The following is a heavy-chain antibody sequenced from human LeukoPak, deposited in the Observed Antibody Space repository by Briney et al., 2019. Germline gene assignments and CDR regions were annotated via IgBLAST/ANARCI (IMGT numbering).Heavy chain of an antibody. D-gene: IGHD6-13*01. CDR2: IYYSGST. CDR1: GGSISSYY. V-gene: IGHV4-59*01. CDR3: ARVMRAAAGPAFDI. Sequence: SETLSLTCTVSGGSISSYYWSWIRQPPGKGPEWIGYIYYSGSTNYNPSLKSRVTISVDTSKNQFSLKLSSVTAADTAVYYCARVMRAAAGPAFDIWGQGTMVNVSS. J-gene: IGHJ3*02.